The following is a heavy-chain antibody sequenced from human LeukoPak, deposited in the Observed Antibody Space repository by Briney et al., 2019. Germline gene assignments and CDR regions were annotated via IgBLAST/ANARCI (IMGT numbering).Heavy chain of an antibody. CDR1: GFTFSSYS. CDR3: AKTKELELPDY. Sequence: GGSLRLSCAASGFTFSSYSMNWVRQAPGKGLEWVSSISNDGKYIYYADSVKGRFTISRDNAKSSLYLQMNSLRAEDTAVYYCAKTKELELPDYWGQGTLVTVSS. J-gene: IGHJ4*02. CDR2: ISNDGKYI. V-gene: IGHV3-21*01. D-gene: IGHD1-7*01.